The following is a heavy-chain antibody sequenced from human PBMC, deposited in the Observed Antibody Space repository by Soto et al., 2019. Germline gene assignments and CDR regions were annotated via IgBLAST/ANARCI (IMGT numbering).Heavy chain of an antibody. V-gene: IGHV1-69*08. J-gene: IGHJ6*02. CDR1: GGTFSSYT. CDR3: ARELVSYYYGSGSSIGMDV. Sequence: QVQLVQSGAEVKKPGSSVKVSCKASGGTFSSYTISWVRQAPGQGLEWMGRIIPILGIANYAQKFQGRVTITADKSTSTAYMGLSSLRSEDTAVYYCARELVSYYYGSGSSIGMDVWGQGTTVTVSS. CDR2: IIPILGIA. D-gene: IGHD3-10*01.